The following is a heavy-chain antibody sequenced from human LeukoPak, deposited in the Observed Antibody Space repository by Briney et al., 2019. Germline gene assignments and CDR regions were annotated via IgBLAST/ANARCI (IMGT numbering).Heavy chain of an antibody. CDR3: AREHYDILTGGSGPSDYYYGMDV. Sequence: GASVKVSCKASGYTFTGYYMHWVRHAPGQGLECMGWLNPNSGGTNYAQKFQGRVTRTSDTSISTAYMELSRLRSDDTAVYYCAREHYDILTGGSGPSDYYYGMDVWGQGTTVTVSS. D-gene: IGHD3-9*01. V-gene: IGHV1-2*02. CDR1: GYTFTGYY. CDR2: LNPNSGGT. J-gene: IGHJ6*02.